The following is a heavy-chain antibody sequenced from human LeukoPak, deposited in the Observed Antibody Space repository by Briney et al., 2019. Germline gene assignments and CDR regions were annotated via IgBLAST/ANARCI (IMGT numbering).Heavy chain of an antibody. D-gene: IGHD3-10*01. CDR3: ARGGRGVTQGRIFYYYYYMDV. CDR1: GYTFTGYY. Sequence: ASVKLSCKASGYTFTGYYMHWVRQAPGQGLEWMGWINPNSGGTNYAQKFQGRVTMTRDTPISTAYMELSRLRSDDTAVYYCARGGRGVTQGRIFYYYYYMDVWGKGTTVTVSS. CDR2: INPNSGGT. J-gene: IGHJ6*03. V-gene: IGHV1-2*02.